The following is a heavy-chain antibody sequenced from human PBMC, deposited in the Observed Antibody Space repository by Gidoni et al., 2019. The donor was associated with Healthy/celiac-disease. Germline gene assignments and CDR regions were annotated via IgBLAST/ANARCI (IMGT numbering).Heavy chain of an antibody. Sequence: QVQLVQSGAEVKKPGSSVKVSCKASGGTFSSYAISWVRQAPGQGLEWMGGIIPIFGTANYAQKFQGRVTITADESTRTAYMELSSLRSEDTAVYYCARDYRSKRQQLYDAFDIWGQGTMVTVSS. CDR1: GGTFSSYA. CDR3: ARDYRSKRQQLYDAFDI. D-gene: IGHD6-13*01. J-gene: IGHJ3*02. V-gene: IGHV1-69*12. CDR2: IIPIFGTA.